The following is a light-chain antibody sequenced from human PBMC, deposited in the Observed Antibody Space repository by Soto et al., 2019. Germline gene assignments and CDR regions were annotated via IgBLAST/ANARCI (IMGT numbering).Light chain of an antibody. CDR3: QAWDSSSVV. CDR2: QDT. J-gene: IGLJ2*01. Sequence: YELTQPPSVSVSPGQTATITCSGDKLGDKYACWYQQKPGQSPVLVIYQDTKRPSGIPERFSGSNSGNTATLTISGTQAMDEADYYCQAWDSSSVVFGGGTKLTVL. V-gene: IGLV3-1*01. CDR1: KLGDKY.